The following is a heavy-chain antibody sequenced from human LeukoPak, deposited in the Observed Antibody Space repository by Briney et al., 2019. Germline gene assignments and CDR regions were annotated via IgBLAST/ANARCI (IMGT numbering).Heavy chain of an antibody. Sequence: GGSLRLSCAASGFFFRNYWMHWVRQAPGKGLEWVSRISSDGSSTNYADSVKGRFAISRDAAKNTLFLQINSLRAEDTAVYYCARAESIVGTPKRDAFDIWGQGTMVTVSS. CDR2: ISSDGSST. V-gene: IGHV3-74*01. J-gene: IGHJ3*02. CDR1: GFFFRNYW. CDR3: ARAESIVGTPKRDAFDI. D-gene: IGHD2-15*01.